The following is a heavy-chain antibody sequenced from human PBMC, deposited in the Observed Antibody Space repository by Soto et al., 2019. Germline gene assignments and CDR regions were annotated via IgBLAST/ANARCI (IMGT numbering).Heavy chain of an antibody. CDR3: ASAQSGSDYFMS. CDR2: IIPIFGTA. J-gene: IGHJ4*02. Sequence: SVKVSCKASGGTFSSYAISWVRQAPGQGLEWMGGIIPIFGTANYAQKFQGRVTITADKSTSTAYMELSSLRSEATAVYYCASAQSGSDYFMSWGQGTLVTVSS. V-gene: IGHV1-69*06. CDR1: GGTFSSYA. D-gene: IGHD2-21*02.